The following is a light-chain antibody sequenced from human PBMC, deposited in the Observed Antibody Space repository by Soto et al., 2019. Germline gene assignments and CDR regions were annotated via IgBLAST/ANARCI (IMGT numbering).Light chain of an antibody. CDR3: QKYGSSPH. CDR2: GAS. Sequence: EIVLTQSPGTLSLSPGERATLSCRASQSVSSSYLAWYQQKPGQAPRLLIYGASSRATGIPDRFSGSGSGTDFTLTISRLEPEDFAVYYCQKYGSSPHFGPGTKVDIK. J-gene: IGKJ3*01. CDR1: QSVSSSY. V-gene: IGKV3-20*01.